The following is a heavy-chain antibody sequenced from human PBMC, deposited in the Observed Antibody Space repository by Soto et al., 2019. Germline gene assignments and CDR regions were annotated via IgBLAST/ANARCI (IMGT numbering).Heavy chain of an antibody. D-gene: IGHD6-13*01. V-gene: IGHV1-69*01. CDR3: ARDSSRSIAAAGTAH. J-gene: IGHJ4*02. Sequence: QVQLVQSGAEVKKPGSSVKVSCKAYGGTFSSYAISWVRQAPGQGLEWMGGIIPIFGTGNYAQKFQGRVTITADESTSTAYMELSSLRSEDTAVYYCARDSSRSIAAAGTAHWGQGTLVTVSS. CDR2: IIPIFGTG. CDR1: GGTFSSYA.